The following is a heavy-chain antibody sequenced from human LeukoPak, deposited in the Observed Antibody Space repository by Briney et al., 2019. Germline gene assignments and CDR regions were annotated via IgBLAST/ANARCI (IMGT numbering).Heavy chain of an antibody. CDR1: GFTFSDYS. CDR3: AKDIGYNWNVGFDP. D-gene: IGHD1-20*01. CDR2: ITSAGGYT. V-gene: IGHV3-21*01. J-gene: IGHJ5*02. Sequence: GGSLRLSCGASGFTFSDYSMNWVRQAPGKGLAWVASITSAGGYTYYADSVKGRFTISRDNAQNSLFLQMNSLRAEDTAVYYCAKDIGYNWNVGFDPWGQGTLVTVSS.